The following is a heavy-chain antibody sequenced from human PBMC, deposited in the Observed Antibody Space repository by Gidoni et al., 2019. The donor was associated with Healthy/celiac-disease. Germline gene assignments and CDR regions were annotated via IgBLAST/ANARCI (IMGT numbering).Heavy chain of an antibody. V-gene: IGHV3-33*01. CDR3: ARDYDYENWFDP. J-gene: IGHJ5*02. CDR1: GFTFSSYG. Sequence: QVQLVESGGGVVQPGRSLRLSCAASGFTFSSYGMHWVRQAPGKGLEWVAVIWYDGSNKYYADSVKGRFTISRDNSKNTLYLQMNSLRAEDTAVYYCARDYDYENWFDPWGQGTLVTVSS. D-gene: IGHD5-12*01. CDR2: IWYDGSNK.